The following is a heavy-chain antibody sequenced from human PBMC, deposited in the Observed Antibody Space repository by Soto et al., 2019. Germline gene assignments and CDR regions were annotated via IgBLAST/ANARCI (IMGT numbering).Heavy chain of an antibody. Sequence: SETLSLTCTVSGGSISSGGYYWSWIRQHPGKGLEWIGYIYYSGSTYYNPSLKSRVTISVDTSKNQFSLKLSSVTAADTAVYYCARDNPTRYSTFDYWGQGTLVTVSS. J-gene: IGHJ4*02. CDR1: GGSISSGGYY. D-gene: IGHD3-10*01. V-gene: IGHV4-31*03. CDR2: IYYSGST. CDR3: ARDNPTRYSTFDY.